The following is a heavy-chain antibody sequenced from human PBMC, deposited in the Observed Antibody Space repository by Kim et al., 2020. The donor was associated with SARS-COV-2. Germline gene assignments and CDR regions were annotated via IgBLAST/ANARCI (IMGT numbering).Heavy chain of an antibody. Sequence: ASVKVSCKASGYTFTGYYMHWVRQAPGQGLEWMGWINPNSGGTNYAQKFQGRVTMTRDTSISTAYMELSRLRSDDTAVYYCARVAPLIAAAEFPFDYWGQGTLVTVSS. D-gene: IGHD6-13*01. CDR3: ARVAPLIAAAEFPFDY. CDR2: INPNSGGT. V-gene: IGHV1-2*02. J-gene: IGHJ4*02. CDR1: GYTFTGYY.